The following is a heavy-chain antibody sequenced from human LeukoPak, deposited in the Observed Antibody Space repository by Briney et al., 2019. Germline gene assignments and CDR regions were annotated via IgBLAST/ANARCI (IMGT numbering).Heavy chain of an antibody. J-gene: IGHJ4*02. Sequence: PSETLSLTCAVSGGSISSGGYSWSWIRQPPGKGLEWIGYIYHSGSTYYNPSPKSRVTISVDRSKNQFSLKLSSVTAADTAVYYCASVPDYYGSGTFDYWGQGTLVTVSS. CDR1: GGSISSGGYS. CDR3: ASVPDYYGSGTFDY. CDR2: IYHSGST. D-gene: IGHD3-10*01. V-gene: IGHV4-30-2*01.